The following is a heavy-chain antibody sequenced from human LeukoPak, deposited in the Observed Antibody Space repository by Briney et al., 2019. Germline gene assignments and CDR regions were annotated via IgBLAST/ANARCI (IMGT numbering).Heavy chain of an antibody. CDR2: ISYDGSNK. CDR3: AKDGSSSGMDV. Sequence: PGGSLRLSCAASGFTFSSYGMHWVRQAPGKGLEWVAVISYDGSNKYYADSVKGRFTISRDNSKNTLYLQMNSLRAEDTAVYYCAKDGSSSGMDVWGQGTTVTVSS. V-gene: IGHV3-30*18. CDR1: GFTFSSYG. J-gene: IGHJ6*02.